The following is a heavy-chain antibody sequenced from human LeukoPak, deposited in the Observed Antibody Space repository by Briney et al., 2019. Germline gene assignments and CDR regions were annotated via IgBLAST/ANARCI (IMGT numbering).Heavy chain of an antibody. Sequence: SETLSLTCAVSGGSISSGGYSWSWIRQPPGKGLEWIGYIYHSGSTYYNSSLKSRVTISVDRSKNQFSLKLSSVTAADTAVYYCARGGTTYFDYWGQGTLVTVSS. V-gene: IGHV4-30-2*01. CDR1: GGSISSGGYS. CDR2: IYHSGST. D-gene: IGHD2-15*01. J-gene: IGHJ4*02. CDR3: ARGGTTYFDY.